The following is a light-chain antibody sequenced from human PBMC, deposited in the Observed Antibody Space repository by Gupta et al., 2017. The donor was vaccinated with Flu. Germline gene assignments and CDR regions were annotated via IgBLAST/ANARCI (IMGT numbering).Light chain of an antibody. Sequence: WYQHRPGTAPRLLNYNDNQRPSGVPDRFSGSKSGTSASLAIGGLQSEDEADYYCAAWDDSLTALSADDSRTGLWVFGGGTKLTVL. CDR3: AAWDDSLTALSADDSRTGLWV. V-gene: IGLV1-44*01. J-gene: IGLJ3*02. CDR2: NDN.